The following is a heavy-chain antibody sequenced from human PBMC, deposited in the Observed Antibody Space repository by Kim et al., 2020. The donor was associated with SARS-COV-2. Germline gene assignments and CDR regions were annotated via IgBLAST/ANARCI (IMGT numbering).Heavy chain of an antibody. Sequence: ASVKVSCKVSGYTLTELSMHWVRQAPGKGLEWMGGFDPEDGETIYAQKFQGRVTMTEDTSTDTAYMELSSLRSEDTAVYYCATVWVGATTGRLYNWFDPWGQGTLVTVSS. CDR1: GYTLTELS. D-gene: IGHD1-26*01. J-gene: IGHJ5*02. V-gene: IGHV1-24*01. CDR2: FDPEDGET. CDR3: ATVWVGATTGRLYNWFDP.